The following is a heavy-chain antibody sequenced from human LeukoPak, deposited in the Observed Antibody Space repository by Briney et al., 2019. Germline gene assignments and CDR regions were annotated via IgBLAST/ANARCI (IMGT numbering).Heavy chain of an antibody. CDR2: ISSSSGYI. CDR1: GFTFSIYN. D-gene: IGHD1-26*01. CDR3: ARGSEWEPLYYFDY. V-gene: IGHV3-21*01. J-gene: IGHJ4*02. Sequence: GGSLRLSCTGSGFTFSIYNMNWVRQAPGKGLEGVALISSSSGYIYYTDSVKGRFTISRDNAKNSLYLQMNSLRAEDTAVYYCARGSEWEPLYYFDYWGQGNLVTVSS.